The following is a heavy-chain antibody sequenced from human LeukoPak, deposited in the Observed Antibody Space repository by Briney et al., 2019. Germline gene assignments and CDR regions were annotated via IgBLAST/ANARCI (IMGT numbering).Heavy chain of an antibody. J-gene: IGHJ4*02. Sequence: GGSLRLSCVVSGFIFSDYDTYWVRQAPGQGLEWVSYISTSVSTRYYADSVKGRFTISRDKATNSVYLQMNTLRVDDTAVYYCVRGARVYSSGWFASRFDYWGPGIPVIVSS. D-gene: IGHD6-19*01. CDR3: VRGARVYSSGWFASRFDY. CDR2: ISTSVSTR. V-gene: IGHV3-48*01. CDR1: GFIFSDYD.